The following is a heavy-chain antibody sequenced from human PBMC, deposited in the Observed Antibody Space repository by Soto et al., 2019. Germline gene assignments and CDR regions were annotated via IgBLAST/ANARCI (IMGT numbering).Heavy chain of an antibody. CDR2: ISGSGGST. V-gene: IGHV3-23*01. D-gene: IGHD4-17*01. Sequence: GGSLRLSCAASGFTFSSYAMSWVRQAPGKGLEWVSAISGSGGSTYYADSVKGRFTISRDNSKNTLYLQMNSLRAEDTAVYYCAKWGSSPTTVTTGFDYWGQGTLVTVSS. J-gene: IGHJ4*02. CDR3: AKWGSSPTTVTTGFDY. CDR1: GFTFSSYA.